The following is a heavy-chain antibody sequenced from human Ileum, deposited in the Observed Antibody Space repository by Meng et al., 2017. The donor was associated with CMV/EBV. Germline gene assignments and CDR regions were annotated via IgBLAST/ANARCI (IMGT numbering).Heavy chain of an antibody. J-gene: IGHJ3*02. CDR1: GFTLSSYA. V-gene: IGHV3-23*03. D-gene: IGHD7-27*01. Sequence: GESLKISCAASGFTLSSYAMSWVRRSPGKGLKWVSVIYGGLSTTYYADSVKGRFTISRDDSKNTLYLQMNSLRVEDTAVYYCARPLPNWDPFDIWGQGTMVTVSS. CDR2: IYGGLSTT. CDR3: ARPLPNWDPFDI.